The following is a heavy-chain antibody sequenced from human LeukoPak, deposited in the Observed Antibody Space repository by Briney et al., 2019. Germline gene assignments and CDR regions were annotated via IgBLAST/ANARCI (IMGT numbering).Heavy chain of an antibody. D-gene: IGHD5-18*01. CDR2: IYYSGST. J-gene: IGHJ4*02. CDR3: ARLVFIRGYSYGIDY. V-gene: IGHV4-39*01. Sequence: PSETLSLTCTVSGGSISSSSYYWGWIRQPPGKGLEWIGSIYYSGSTYYNPSLKSRVTISVDTSKNQFSLKLSSVTAADTAVYYCARLVFIRGYSYGIDYWGQGTLVTVSS. CDR1: GGSISSSSYY.